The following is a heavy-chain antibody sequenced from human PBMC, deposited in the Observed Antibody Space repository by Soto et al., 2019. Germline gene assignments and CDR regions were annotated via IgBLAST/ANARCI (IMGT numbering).Heavy chain of an antibody. V-gene: IGHV1-69*02. D-gene: IGHD2-2*01. Sequence: QVQLVQSGAEVKKPGSSVKVSCKASGGTFSSYTISWVRQAPGQGLEWMGRIIPILGIANYEQKFQGRVTITADKTTSTAYMELSSLKPEDTAMYYYARAEGYCSSTSCYYYYYYYMDVWGKGTTVTVSS. CDR2: IIPILGIA. CDR3: ARAEGYCSSTSCYYYYYYYMDV. J-gene: IGHJ6*03. CDR1: GGTFSSYT.